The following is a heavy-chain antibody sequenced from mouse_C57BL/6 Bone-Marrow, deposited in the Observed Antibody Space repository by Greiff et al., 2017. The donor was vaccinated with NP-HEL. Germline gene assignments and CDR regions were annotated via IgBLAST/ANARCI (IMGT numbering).Heavy chain of an antibody. CDR3: AKIISFYYGPYYYAMDY. J-gene: IGHJ4*01. V-gene: IGHV2-4*01. CDR2: IWSGGST. D-gene: IGHD1-1*01. Sequence: QVQLKESGPGLVQPSQSLSITCTVSGFSLTSYGVHWVRQPPGKGLEWLGVIWSGGSTDYNAAFISRLSISKDNSKSQVFFKMNSLQADDTAIYYCAKIISFYYGPYYYAMDYWGQGTSVTVSS. CDR1: GFSLTSYG.